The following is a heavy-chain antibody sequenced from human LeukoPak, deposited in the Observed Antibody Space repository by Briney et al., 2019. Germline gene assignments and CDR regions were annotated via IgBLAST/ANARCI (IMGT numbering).Heavy chain of an antibody. J-gene: IGHJ4*02. CDR1: GGSINNYY. Sequence: SETLSLTCSVSGGSINNYYWSWIRRSPGQGLEWIGYIHYSGTTNYNPSFKGRLTISVDTSRDQFSLKPNSVTAADTARYDCARDRRYRSGDNYYLHYFDSWGQGTLVTVSS. D-gene: IGHD2-15*01. V-gene: IGHV4-59*01. CDR2: IHYSGTT. CDR3: ARDRRYRSGDNYYLHYFDS.